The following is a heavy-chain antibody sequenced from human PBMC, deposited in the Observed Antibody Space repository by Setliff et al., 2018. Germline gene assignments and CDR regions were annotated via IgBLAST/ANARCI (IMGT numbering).Heavy chain of an antibody. V-gene: IGHV4-39*01. CDR1: GGSISGSSYY. Sequence: TSETLSLTCTVSGGSISGSSYYGGWIRQPPGKGLEWIGSIYYSGSTYYNPSLKSRVTISVDTSKNQFSLKLSSVTAADTVVYYCVRMSGFLYMDVWGKGTTVTASS. CDR2: IYYSGST. D-gene: IGHD3-3*01. CDR3: VRMSGFLYMDV. J-gene: IGHJ6*03.